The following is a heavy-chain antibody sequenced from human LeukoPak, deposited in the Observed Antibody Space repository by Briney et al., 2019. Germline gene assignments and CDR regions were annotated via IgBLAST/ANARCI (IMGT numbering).Heavy chain of an antibody. CDR1: GFTFSSYA. D-gene: IGHD2-15*01. CDR2: ISYDGSNK. J-gene: IGHJ4*02. V-gene: IGHV3-30-3*01. Sequence: GGSLRLSCAASGFTFSSYAMHWVRQAPGKGLEWVAVISYDGSNKYYADSVKGRFTISRDNSKNTLYLQMNSLRAEDTAVYYCARVRGYRSGGSCYYPVVGFGYWGQGTLVTVSS. CDR3: ARVRGYRSGGSCYYPVVGFGY.